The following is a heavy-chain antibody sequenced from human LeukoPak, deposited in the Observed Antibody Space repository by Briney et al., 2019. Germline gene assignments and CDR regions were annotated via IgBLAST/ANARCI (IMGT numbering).Heavy chain of an antibody. CDR1: GFTFSSYA. CDR2: ISGSGGST. D-gene: IGHD3-10*01. CDR3: AKGRFGELLSYFDY. Sequence: PGGSLRLSCAASGFTFSSYAMSWVRQAPGKGLEWVAAISGSGGSTYYADSVKGRFTISTYNSKNTLYLQMNSLRAEDTAVYYCAKGRFGELLSYFDYWAREPWSPSPQ. V-gene: IGHV3-23*01. J-gene: IGHJ4*02.